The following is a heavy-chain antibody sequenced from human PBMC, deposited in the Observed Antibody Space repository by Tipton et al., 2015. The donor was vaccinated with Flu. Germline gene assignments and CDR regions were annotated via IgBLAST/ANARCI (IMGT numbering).Heavy chain of an antibody. J-gene: IGHJ6*02. Sequence: SLRLSCAASGFTFSSYAMHWVRQAPGKGLEWVAVISYDGSNKYYADSVKGRFTISRDNSKNTLYLQMNSLRAEDTAVYYCAGSSGIAAAGTGFLVYYYGMDVWGQGTTVTVSS. CDR3: AGSSGIAAAGTGFLVYYYGMDV. CDR1: GFTFSSYA. CDR2: ISYDGSNK. D-gene: IGHD6-13*01. V-gene: IGHV3-30-3*01.